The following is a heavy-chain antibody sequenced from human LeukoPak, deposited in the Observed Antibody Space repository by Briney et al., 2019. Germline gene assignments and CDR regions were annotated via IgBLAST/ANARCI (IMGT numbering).Heavy chain of an antibody. CDR3: ARQMATILDGILDY. J-gene: IGHJ4*02. D-gene: IGHD5-24*01. CDR1: GFTFSNYA. Sequence: GGSLRFSCAASGFTFSNYAIHWVRQAPGKGLEWVSVISYDGTKKYYADSVKGRFTISRDNSKNTLSMQMNRLKTEDTALYYCARQMATILDGILDYWGQGTLVTVSS. CDR2: ISYDGTKK. V-gene: IGHV3-30*04.